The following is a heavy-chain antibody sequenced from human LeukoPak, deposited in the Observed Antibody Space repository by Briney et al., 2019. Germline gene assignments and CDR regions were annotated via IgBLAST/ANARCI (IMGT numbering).Heavy chain of an antibody. V-gene: IGHV1-46*01. CDR1: GYTFTSYY. Sequence: ASVKVSCKASGYTFTSYYMHWVRQAPGQGLEWMGIINPSGGSTSYAQKFQGRVTMTRDTSTSTVYMELSSLRSEDTAVYYCARDGGVGDCSSTSCRPHLDYYYGMDVWGQGTTVTVSS. CDR2: INPSGGST. J-gene: IGHJ6*02. CDR3: ARDGGVGDCSSTSCRPHLDYYYGMDV. D-gene: IGHD2-2*01.